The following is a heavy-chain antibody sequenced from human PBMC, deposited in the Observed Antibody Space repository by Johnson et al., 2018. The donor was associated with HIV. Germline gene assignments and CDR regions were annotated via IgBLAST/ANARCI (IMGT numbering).Heavy chain of an antibody. Sequence: VQLTESGGGVVRPGGSLRLSCAASGSTFNDYGMSWVRQLPGTGLERVSTINWNGGSTGYADSSEGRLTISRDHVKKSLYLHMNSLRAEDTALYYCARDPSWGYAFDIWGQGTMVTVSS. CDR1: GSTFNDYG. V-gene: IGHV3-20*04. CDR3: ARDPSWGYAFDI. D-gene: IGHD5-18*01. CDR2: INWNGGST. J-gene: IGHJ3*02.